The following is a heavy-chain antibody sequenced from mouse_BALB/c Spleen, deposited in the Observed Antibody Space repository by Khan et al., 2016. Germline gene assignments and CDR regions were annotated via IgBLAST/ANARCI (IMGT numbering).Heavy chain of an antibody. CDR1: GFTFTEYY. V-gene: IGHV7-3*02. CDR2: IRNEANGYKT. Sequence: EVELVESGGGLVQPGGSLRLSCATSGFTFTEYYMSWVRQPPGKAIEWLGFIRNEANGYKTEYSASVKGRCTIARDNYADVRYLQVPALRAEDSATYALAKAYYGYAFYFEYWGQGTTLTVSS. CDR3: AKAYYGYAFYFEY. J-gene: IGHJ2*01. D-gene: IGHD1-2*01.